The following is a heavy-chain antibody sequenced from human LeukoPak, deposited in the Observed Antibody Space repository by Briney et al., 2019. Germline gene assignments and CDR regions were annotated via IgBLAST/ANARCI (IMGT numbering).Heavy chain of an antibody. CDR2: IKEDGSDY. Sequence: PGGSLRLSCAASGFIVSGDFMSWVRQAPGKGLEWVANIKEDGSDYYYVGSVKGRFTISRDNAKNSLYLQMNSLRADDTAVYYCARGNTGTGDYWGQGTLVTVSS. D-gene: IGHD1/OR15-1a*01. V-gene: IGHV3-7*03. CDR1: GFIVSGDF. J-gene: IGHJ4*02. CDR3: ARGNTGTGDY.